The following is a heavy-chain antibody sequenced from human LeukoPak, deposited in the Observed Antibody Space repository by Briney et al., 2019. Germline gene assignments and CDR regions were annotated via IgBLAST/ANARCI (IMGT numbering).Heavy chain of an antibody. CDR2: ISRDSDIR. Sequence: GGSLRLSCAASGFIFGRDSMNWVRQAPGRGLEWISYISRDSDIRYYADSVRGRFHISRDNARNSLYLQMNSLRAEDTAVYYCARGKTTAMVSNYWGQGTLVTVSS. CDR3: ARGKTTAMVSNY. D-gene: IGHD5-18*01. J-gene: IGHJ4*02. V-gene: IGHV3-48*01. CDR1: GFIFGRDS.